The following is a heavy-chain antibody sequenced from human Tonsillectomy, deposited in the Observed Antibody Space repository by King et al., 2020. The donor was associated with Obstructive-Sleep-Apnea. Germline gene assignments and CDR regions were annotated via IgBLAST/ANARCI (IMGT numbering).Heavy chain of an antibody. Sequence: VQLQQWGAGLLKPSETLSLTCAVYGGSFSGYYWSWIRQPPGKGLEWIGEINHSGSTNYNPSLKSRVTISVDTSKNQFSLKLSSVTAADTAAYYCARGPFRSLPMIVVVPHYFDYWGQGTLVPVSS. D-gene: IGHD3-22*01. CDR1: GGSFSGYY. CDR3: ARGPFRSLPMIVVVPHYFDY. V-gene: IGHV4-34*01. CDR2: INHSGST. J-gene: IGHJ4*02.